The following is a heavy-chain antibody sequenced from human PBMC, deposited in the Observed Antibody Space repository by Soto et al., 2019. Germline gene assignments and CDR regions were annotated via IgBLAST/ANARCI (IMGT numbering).Heavy chain of an antibody. CDR3: ARARATGTTINNWFDP. D-gene: IGHD1-1*01. J-gene: IGHJ5*02. V-gene: IGHV1-18*01. CDR1: GYTFTSYG. Sequence: ASVKVSCKASGYTFTSYGISWVRQAPGQGLEWMGWISAYNGNTNYAQKLQGRVTMTTDTSTSTAYMELRSLRSDDTAVYYCARARATGTTINNWFDPWGQENLVTVSS. CDR2: ISAYNGNT.